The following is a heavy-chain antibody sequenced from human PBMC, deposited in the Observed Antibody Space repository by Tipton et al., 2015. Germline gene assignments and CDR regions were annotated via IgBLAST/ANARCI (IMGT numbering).Heavy chain of an antibody. D-gene: IGHD3-10*01. CDR3: ARGSGSGLVDS. J-gene: IGHJ4*02. V-gene: IGHV4-31*03. CDR1: GVSISSGGYY. Sequence: TLSLTCTVSGVSISSGGYYWSWIRQHPGKGLEWIGYIYYSGSTFYNPSLKSRITISVDTSKNQFSLKLSSVTAADTAVYYCARGSGSGLVDSWGQGTLVTVSS. CDR2: IYYSGST.